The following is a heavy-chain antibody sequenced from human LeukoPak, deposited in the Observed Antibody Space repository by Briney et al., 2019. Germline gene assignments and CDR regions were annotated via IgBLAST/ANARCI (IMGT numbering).Heavy chain of an antibody. CDR1: GFTFSSYA. V-gene: IGHV3-23*01. CDR3: AKDRGGPNWNDAFDY. CDR2: ITGSGGDT. D-gene: IGHD1-20*01. Sequence: GGSLRLSCAASGFTFSSYAMSWVRQAPGKGLEWVSAITGSGGDTFYADSVKGRFTISRDNSENTLFLQMSSLRAEDTAVYYCAKDRGGPNWNDAFDYWGQGTLVTVSS. J-gene: IGHJ4*02.